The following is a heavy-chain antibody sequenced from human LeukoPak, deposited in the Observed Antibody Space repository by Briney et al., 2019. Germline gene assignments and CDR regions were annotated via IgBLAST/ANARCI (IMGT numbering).Heavy chain of an antibody. V-gene: IGHV1-46*01. CDR3: ASQREPTLLAHGGIDY. CDR1: GYTFTNYY. Sequence: ASVKVSCKASGYTFTNYYMHWVRQAPGQGLEWMGIINPSGGSTIYAQRFQGRVTMTTDMSTSTVYMELSSLRSGDTAVYYCASQREPTLLAHGGIDYWGQGTLVTVSS. J-gene: IGHJ4*02. CDR2: INPSGGST. D-gene: IGHD1-1*01.